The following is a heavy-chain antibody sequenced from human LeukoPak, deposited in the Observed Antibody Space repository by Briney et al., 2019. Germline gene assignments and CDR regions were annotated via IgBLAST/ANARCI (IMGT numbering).Heavy chain of an antibody. V-gene: IGHV4-39*01. D-gene: IGHD3-22*01. CDR3: ARHRYYYDSSGYYAPYYFDY. CDR1: GDSISTSKSY. Sequence: SDTLSLTCTVSGDSISTSKSYWGWIRQPPLKGLEWIGSIYYTGNTYYNPSLKSRVTISVDTSKNQFSLKLSSVTAADTAVYYCARHRYYYDSSGYYAPYYFDYWGQGTLVTVSS. J-gene: IGHJ4*02. CDR2: IYYTGNT.